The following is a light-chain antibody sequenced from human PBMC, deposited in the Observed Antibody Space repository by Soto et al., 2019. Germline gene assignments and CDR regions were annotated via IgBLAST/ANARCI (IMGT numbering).Light chain of an antibody. CDR3: QVWHTTSDHHVV. CDR1: NIGSQS. V-gene: IGLV3-21*04. CDR2: YDR. J-gene: IGLJ2*01. Sequence: LTQPPSVSVAPGKTARIICGGNNIGSQSVNWYKQKPGQAPILVIYYDRERPSGIPERFSGSNSGNTATLTISRVEAGDEADYYCQVWHTTSDHHVVFGGGTKLTVL.